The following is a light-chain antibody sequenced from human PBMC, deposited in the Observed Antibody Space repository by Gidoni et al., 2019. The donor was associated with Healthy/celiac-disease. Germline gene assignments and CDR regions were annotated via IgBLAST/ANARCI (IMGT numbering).Light chain of an antibody. Sequence: IRMTQSPSSFSASTGDRVTITCRASQGISSYLAWYQQKPGKAPKLLIYAASTLQSGVPSRFSGSGSGTDFTLTISCLQSEDFATYYCQQYYSYPPTFGQGTKLEIK. CDR2: AAS. J-gene: IGKJ2*01. V-gene: IGKV1-8*01. CDR1: QGISSY. CDR3: QQYYSYPPT.